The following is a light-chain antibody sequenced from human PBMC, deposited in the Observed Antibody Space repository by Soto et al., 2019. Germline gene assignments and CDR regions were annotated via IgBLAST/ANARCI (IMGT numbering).Light chain of an antibody. V-gene: IGKV3-20*01. CDR3: QQYAGSPRT. Sequence: DIVLTQSPATLSLSPGERSTLSCRASQSVSSRSLAWYQQKPGQAPRLVISDASNRAADIPDRFSGSGSGTDFTLTINRLQTEDFAVYYCQQYAGSPRTFGQGTKVDIK. J-gene: IGKJ1*01. CDR1: QSVSSRS. CDR2: DAS.